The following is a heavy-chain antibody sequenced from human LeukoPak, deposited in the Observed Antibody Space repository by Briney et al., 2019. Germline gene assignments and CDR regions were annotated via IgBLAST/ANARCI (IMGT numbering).Heavy chain of an antibody. CDR1: GGSLSGYY. CDR3: ARGRGPYYYYMDV. Sequence: PSETLSLTCAVYGGSLSGYYWSWIRQPPGKGLEWIGEINHSGSTNYNPSLKSRVTISVDTSKNQFSLKLSSVTAADTAVYYCARGRGPYYYYMDVWGKGTTVTVSS. V-gene: IGHV4-34*01. J-gene: IGHJ6*03. CDR2: INHSGST.